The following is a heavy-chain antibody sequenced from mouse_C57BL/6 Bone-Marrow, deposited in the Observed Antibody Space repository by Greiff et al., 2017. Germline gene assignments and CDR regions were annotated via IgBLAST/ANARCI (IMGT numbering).Heavy chain of an antibody. V-gene: IGHV5-6*01. D-gene: IGHD1-1*01. J-gene: IGHJ2*01. CDR1: GFTFSSYG. CDR3: ARRGYGSNFDY. CDR2: ISSGGSYT. Sequence: EVHLVESGGDLVKPGGSLKLSCAASGFTFSSYGMSWVRQTPDKRLEWVATISSGGSYTYYPDSVKGRFTISRDNAKNTLYLQMSSLKSEDTAMYYCARRGYGSNFDYWGKGTTLTVSS.